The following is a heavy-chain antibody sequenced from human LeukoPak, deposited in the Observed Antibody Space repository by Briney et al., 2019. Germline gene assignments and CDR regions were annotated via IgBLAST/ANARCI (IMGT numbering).Heavy chain of an antibody. Sequence: GGSLRLSCAASGFTFRRFAMSWVRQSPRKGPGWDSAISASDVGKYYADSVKGRFTISRDNFKNTLYLQMNILRAEDTAIYYCARSPVPSCLGAYCYPFDYWGQGNLVTVSS. CDR1: GFTFRRFA. D-gene: IGHD2-21*02. J-gene: IGHJ4*02. V-gene: IGHV3-23*01. CDR3: ARSPVPSCLGAYCYPFDY. CDR2: ISASDVGK.